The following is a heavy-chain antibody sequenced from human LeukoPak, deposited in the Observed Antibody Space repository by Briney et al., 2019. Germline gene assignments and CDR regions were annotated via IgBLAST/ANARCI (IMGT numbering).Heavy chain of an antibody. CDR2: INHSGST. CDR3: ATFPIFKNYYYMDV. CDR1: GGSISSSSYY. J-gene: IGHJ6*03. D-gene: IGHD3-9*01. Sequence: SETLSLTCTVSGGSISSSSYYWGWIRQPPGKGLEWIGEINHSGSTNYNPSLKSRVTISVDTSKNQFSLKLSSVTAADTAVYYCATFPIFKNYYYMDVWGKGTTVTVSS. V-gene: IGHV4-39*07.